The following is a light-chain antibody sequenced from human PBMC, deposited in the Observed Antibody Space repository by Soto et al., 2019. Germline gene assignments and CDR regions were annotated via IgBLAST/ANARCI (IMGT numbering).Light chain of an antibody. J-gene: IGLJ2*01. V-gene: IGLV2-14*01. CDR2: DVS. CDR1: SSDIGAYSY. CDR3: NSYTSGSSLV. Sequence: QSALTQPASVSGSPGQSITISCTGTSSDIGAYSYVSWYQQHPGKAPKLVIYDVSSRPSGVSNRFSGSKSSDTASLTISGLQAEDEADYYCNSYTSGSSLVFGGGTKLTVL.